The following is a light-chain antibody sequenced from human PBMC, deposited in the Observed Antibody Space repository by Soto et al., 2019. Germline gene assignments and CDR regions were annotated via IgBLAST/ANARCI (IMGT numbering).Light chain of an antibody. J-gene: IGKJ1*01. CDR2: DAS. V-gene: IGKV3-11*01. CDR1: QSLSSN. CDR3: QQRSNWPRGT. Sequence: IVLTQSPATLSLSPGERATLSCRASQSLSSNLAWYQQKPGQAPSLLIYDASNRATGIPARFSGSGSGTDFTLTISSLEPEDFAVYYCQQRSNWPRGTFGQGTKVHIK.